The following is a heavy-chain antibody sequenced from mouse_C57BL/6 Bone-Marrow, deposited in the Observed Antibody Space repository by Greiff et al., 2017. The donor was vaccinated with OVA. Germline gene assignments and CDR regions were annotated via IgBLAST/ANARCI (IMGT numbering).Heavy chain of an antibody. CDR1: GYTFTSYW. J-gene: IGHJ4*01. D-gene: IGHD1-1*01. CDR3: ARRITTVVEGYAMDY. CDR2: IDPSDSYT. V-gene: IGHV1-50*01. Sequence: QVQLQQPGAELVKPGASVKLSCKASGYTFTSYWMQWVKQRPGQGLEWIGEIDPSDSYTNYNQKFKGKATLTVDTSSSTAYMQLSSLTSEDSAVYNCARRITTVVEGYAMDYWGQGTSVTVSS.